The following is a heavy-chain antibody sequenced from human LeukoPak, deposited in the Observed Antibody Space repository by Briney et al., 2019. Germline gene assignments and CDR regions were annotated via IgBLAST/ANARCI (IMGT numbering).Heavy chain of an antibody. D-gene: IGHD1-26*01. CDR3: AKDNVAATGRYFDY. V-gene: IGHV3-30*18. CDR2: ISYDGSHK. Sequence: GRSLRLSCAASGXTFSSYGMHWVRQASGKGLEWVALISYDGSHKYYADPVKGRFTISRDNSKNTLFLQMHSLRAEDTAVYYCAKDNVAATGRYFDYWGQGTLVTVSS. CDR1: GXTFSSYG. J-gene: IGHJ4*02.